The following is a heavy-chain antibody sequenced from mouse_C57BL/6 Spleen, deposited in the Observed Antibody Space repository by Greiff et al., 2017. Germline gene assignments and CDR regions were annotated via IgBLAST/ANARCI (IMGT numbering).Heavy chain of an antibody. V-gene: IGHV1-20*01. CDR3: ARYYGSSEKDYAKFY. CDR1: GYSFTGYF. Sequence: VQLKQSGPELVKPGDSVKISCKASGYSFTGYFMNWVMQSHGKSLEWIGRINPYNGDTFYNQKFKGKATLTVDKSSSTAHMELQSLTSEDSAVYYCARYYGSSEKDYAKFYCGDTLSATVSS. D-gene: IGHD1-1*01. J-gene: IGHJ4*01. CDR2: INPYNGDT.